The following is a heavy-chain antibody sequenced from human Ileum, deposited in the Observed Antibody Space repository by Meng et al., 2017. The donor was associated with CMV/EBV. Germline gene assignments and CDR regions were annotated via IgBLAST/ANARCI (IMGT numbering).Heavy chain of an antibody. Sequence: GESLKISCAASGFTFSSYGMHWVRQAPGKGLEWVAFIRFDGSNKYYADSVKGRFTISRDNSENTLYLQMNSLRTEDTAVYYCAKVYNREYDFWSGYQDYWGQGTLVTVSS. CDR3: AKVYNREYDFWSGYQDY. CDR1: GFTFSSYG. D-gene: IGHD3-3*01. CDR2: IRFDGSNK. J-gene: IGHJ4*02. V-gene: IGHV3-30*02.